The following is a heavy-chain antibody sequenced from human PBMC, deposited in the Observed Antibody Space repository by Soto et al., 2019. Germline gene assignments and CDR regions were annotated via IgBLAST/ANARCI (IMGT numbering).Heavy chain of an antibody. Sequence: GGSLRLSCAASGFTFSSYAMSWVRQAPGKGLEWVSAISGSGGSTYYADSVKGRFTISRDNSKNTLYLQMNSLRAEDTAVYYYAKNHDYGSGSYYNGFDYWGQGTLVTVSS. CDR3: AKNHDYGSGSYYNGFDY. V-gene: IGHV3-23*01. CDR2: ISGSGGST. D-gene: IGHD3-10*01. CDR1: GFTFSSYA. J-gene: IGHJ4*02.